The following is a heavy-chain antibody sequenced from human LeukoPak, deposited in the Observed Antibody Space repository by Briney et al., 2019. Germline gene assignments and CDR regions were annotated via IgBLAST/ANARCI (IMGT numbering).Heavy chain of an antibody. Sequence: ASXKVSCKASGYTFTGYYMHWVRQAPGQGLEGMGRINPNSGGTNYAQKFQGRGTITRETSISTAYMELSRLRSDDTAVYYCARETYIWGYCGGDCPYYFDYWGQGTLVTVSS. V-gene: IGHV1-2*06. CDR3: ARETYIWGYCGGDCPYYFDY. CDR2: INPNSGGT. CDR1: GYTFTGYY. J-gene: IGHJ4*02. D-gene: IGHD2-21*02.